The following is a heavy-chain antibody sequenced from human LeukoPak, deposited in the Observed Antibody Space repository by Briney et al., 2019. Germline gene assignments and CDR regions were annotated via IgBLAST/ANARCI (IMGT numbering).Heavy chain of an antibody. J-gene: IGHJ4*02. V-gene: IGHV3-74*01. CDR2: IKSDGSNT. Sequence: GGSLRLSCAASGFTFSGYWMHWVRQAPGKGLVWVSRIKSDGSNTTYADSVKGRFTISRDNAKNTLYLEMNSLRAEDTAVYYCARTFAAAHIDYWGQGTLVTVSS. D-gene: IGHD2-15*01. CDR1: GFTFSGYW. CDR3: ARTFAAAHIDY.